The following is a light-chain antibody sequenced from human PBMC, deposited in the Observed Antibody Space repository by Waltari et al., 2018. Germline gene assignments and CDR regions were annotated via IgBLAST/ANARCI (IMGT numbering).Light chain of an antibody. CDR2: ATS. J-gene: IGKJ1*01. Sequence: DIQMTQSPSSLSASIGDRVTITCRASQNISSSLTWYQQKAGKAPNILIYATSSLQGGVPSRFSGSGSETDFTLTITDLQPEDFATYYCQQSYISPHTFGQGTRLEI. CDR3: QQSYISPHT. V-gene: IGKV1-39*01. CDR1: QNISSS.